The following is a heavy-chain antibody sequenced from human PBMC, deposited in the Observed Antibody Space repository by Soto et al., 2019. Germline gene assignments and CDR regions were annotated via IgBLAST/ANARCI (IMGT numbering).Heavy chain of an antibody. CDR2: IYYSGST. Sequence: QLQLHESGPGLVKPSETLSLTCTVSGASISSSSYYWGWIHQPPGKGLEWIGSIYYSGSTYYNPSLKSRVTISVDTSKNQFSLKLSSVTAADTALYYCARLNAGTTYYYYGMDVWGQGTTVTVSS. CDR3: ARLNAGTTYYYYGMDV. J-gene: IGHJ6*02. D-gene: IGHD1-7*01. CDR1: GASISSSSYY. V-gene: IGHV4-39*01.